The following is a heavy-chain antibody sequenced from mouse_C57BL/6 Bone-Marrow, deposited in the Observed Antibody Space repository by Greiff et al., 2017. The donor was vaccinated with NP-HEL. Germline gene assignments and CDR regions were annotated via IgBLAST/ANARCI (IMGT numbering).Heavy chain of an antibody. CDR3: ASNYGRYYAMDY. J-gene: IGHJ4*01. CDR2: IYPRSGNT. CDR1: GYTFTSYG. V-gene: IGHV1-81*01. D-gene: IGHD1-1*01. Sequence: VQLQQSGAELARPGASVKLSCKASGYTFTSYGISWVKQRTGQGLEWIGEIYPRSGNTYYNEKFKGKATLTADKSSSTAYMELRSLTSEDSAVYFCASNYGRYYAMDYWGQGTSVTVSS.